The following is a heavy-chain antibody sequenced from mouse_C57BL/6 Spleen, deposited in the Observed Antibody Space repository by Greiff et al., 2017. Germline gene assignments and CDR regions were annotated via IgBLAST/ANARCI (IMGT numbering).Heavy chain of an antibody. Sequence: QVQLQQPGAELVRPGTSVKLSCKASGYTFTSYWMHWVKQRPGQGLEWIGVIDPSDSYTNYNQKFKGKATLTVDTSSSTAYMQLSSLTAEDSAVYYCARRVSTRYYFGYWGQGTTLTVSS. CDR2: IDPSDSYT. J-gene: IGHJ2*01. V-gene: IGHV1-59*01. CDR1: GYTFTSYW. CDR3: ARRVSTRYYFGY.